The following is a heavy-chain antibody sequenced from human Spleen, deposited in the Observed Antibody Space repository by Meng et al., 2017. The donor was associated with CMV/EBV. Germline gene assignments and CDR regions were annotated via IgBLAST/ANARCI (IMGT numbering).Heavy chain of an antibody. J-gene: IGHJ6*02. CDR2: IYYSGRT. CDR3: ARGHPTYYYASSGYPRHYGMDV. D-gene: IGHD3-22*01. CDR1: GGSISSSSYY. V-gene: IGHV4-39*07. Sequence: SETLSLTCTVSGGSISSSSYYWGWIRQPPGKGLEWIGSIYYSGRTNYNPSLKSRVTISVDTSKNQFSLKLSSVTAADTAVYYCARGHPTYYYASSGYPRHYGMDVWGQGTTVTVSS.